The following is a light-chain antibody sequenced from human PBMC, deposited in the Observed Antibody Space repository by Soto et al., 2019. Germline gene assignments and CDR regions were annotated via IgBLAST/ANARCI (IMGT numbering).Light chain of an antibody. CDR2: EAS. J-gene: IGKJ2*01. CDR3: QQYDHH. Sequence: DIQMTQSPSTLSASVGDRVTITCRASQSIDIWLAWYQQKPGKAPKLLIYEASTLESGVPSRFSCSGSGTEFTLTISSLQPDDFATYYCQQYDHHFGQGTKLEIK. V-gene: IGKV1-5*01. CDR1: QSIDIW.